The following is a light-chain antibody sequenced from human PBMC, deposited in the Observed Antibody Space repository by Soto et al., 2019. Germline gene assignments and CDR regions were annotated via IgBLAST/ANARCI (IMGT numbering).Light chain of an antibody. J-gene: IGLJ3*02. V-gene: IGLV2-23*01. Sequence: QSALTQPASVSGSLGQSITISCTGTSNNIGSYNLVSWYQQHPGKAPKLMIYEGSKRPSGVSNRFSGSKSGNTASLTISGLQAEDEADYYCCSYAGSNTWVFGGGTKLTVL. CDR1: SNNIGSYNL. CDR2: EGS. CDR3: CSYAGSNTWV.